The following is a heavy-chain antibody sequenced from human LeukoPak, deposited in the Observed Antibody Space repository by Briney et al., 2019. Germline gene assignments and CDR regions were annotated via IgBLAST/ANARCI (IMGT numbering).Heavy chain of an antibody. CDR2: MNPNNSDI. CDR1: GYTFTSYH. CDR3: VRVPPGTTIYAY. J-gene: IGHJ4*02. Sequence: ASVKVSCKASGYTFTSYHINWVRQATEQGLEWVGWMNPNNSDIGYAQKFQGRVTMTRNTSIGTVYMELSSLRSEDTAIYYCVRVPPGTTIYAYWGQGTLVTVSS. V-gene: IGHV1-8*01. D-gene: IGHD1-14*01.